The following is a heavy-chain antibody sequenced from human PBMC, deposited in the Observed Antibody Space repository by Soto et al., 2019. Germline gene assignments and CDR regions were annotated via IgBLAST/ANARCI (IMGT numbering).Heavy chain of an antibody. V-gene: IGHV3-11*01. Sequence: LRLSCAASGXTFSDYYVSWIRQAPGKGLEWVSYISSSGSTIYYADSVKGRFTISRDNAKNSLYLQMNSLRAEDTAVYYCAREDSSGFDAFDIWGQGTMVTVSS. CDR1: GXTFSDYY. CDR3: AREDSSGFDAFDI. D-gene: IGHD6-19*01. CDR2: ISSSGSTI. J-gene: IGHJ3*02.